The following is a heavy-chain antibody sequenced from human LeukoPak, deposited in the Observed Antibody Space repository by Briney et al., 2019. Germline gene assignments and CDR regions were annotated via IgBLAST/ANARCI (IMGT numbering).Heavy chain of an antibody. CDR2: ISGRSSTI. CDR3: ARDRLTSGSYFFDY. V-gene: IGHV3-48*01. J-gene: IGHJ4*02. CDR1: AFTFSDYS. Sequence: GGSLRLSCAASAFTFSDYSMNWVRQAPGKGLEWISYISGRSSTIYYADSVRGRFTISRDNAKNSMYLQMNSLRAEDTAVYYCARDRLTSGSYFFDYWGQGTPVTVSS. D-gene: IGHD1-26*01.